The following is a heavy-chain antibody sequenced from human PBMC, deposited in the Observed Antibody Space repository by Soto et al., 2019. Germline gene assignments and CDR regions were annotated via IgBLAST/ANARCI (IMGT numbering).Heavy chain of an antibody. CDR3: VRHGGRLFDY. CDR2: VYHNGGP. CDR1: DGFISSSNY. Sequence: QVQLQESGPGLVKPSGTLSLTCAVSDGFISSSNYWSWVRQPPGKGLEWIGQVYHNGGPSYNPSLRSRVTMSIDKSKNQFSLNLSAVTAADTAVYVCVRHGGRLFDYWGPGHLVTVSS. J-gene: IGHJ4*02. D-gene: IGHD2-15*01. V-gene: IGHV4-4*02.